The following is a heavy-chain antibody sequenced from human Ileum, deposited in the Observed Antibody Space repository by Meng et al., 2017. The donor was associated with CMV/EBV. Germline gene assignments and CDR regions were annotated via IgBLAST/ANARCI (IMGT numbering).Heavy chain of an antibody. CDR3: ARDDPAIVALPPARGGMDV. J-gene: IGHJ6*02. CDR1: GYTFTGDY. V-gene: IGHV1-2*02. CDR2: IDPNSGGT. Sequence: ASVKVSCKASGYTFTGDYIHWVRQAPGQGLEWMGWIDPNSGGTRYAQSFQGRVSITRDTSISTYYLEVSSLRSDDTAVYYCARDDPAIVALPPARGGMDVWGQGTSVTVSS. D-gene: IGHD2-2*01.